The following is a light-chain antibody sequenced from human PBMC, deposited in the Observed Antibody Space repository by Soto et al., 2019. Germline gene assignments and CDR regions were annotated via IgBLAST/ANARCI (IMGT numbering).Light chain of an antibody. V-gene: IGLV4-60*03. CDR2: LEGSGNY. CDR3: ETWDSNTRV. Sequence: QLVLTQSSSASASLGSSVTLTCTLSSGHSSYIIAWHQQQPGKAPRYLMKLEGSGNYNKGSGVPDRFSGSSSGADRYLSISNLQSEDEADYYCETWDSNTRVFGGGTKVTVL. J-gene: IGLJ3*02. CDR1: SGHSSYI.